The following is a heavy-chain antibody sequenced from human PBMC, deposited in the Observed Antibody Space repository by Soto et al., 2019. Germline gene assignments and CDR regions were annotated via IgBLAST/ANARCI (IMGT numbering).Heavy chain of an antibody. CDR3: ARTCSSSYGMDV. V-gene: IGHV1-18*01. D-gene: IGHD6-13*01. J-gene: IGHJ6*02. CDR2: ISAYNGNT. Sequence: GAPVEVSCKASGDTITSNGISWVRQAPGQGLEWMGWISAYNGNTNYAQKLQGRVTMTTDTSTSTAYMELRSLRSDDTAVYYCARTCSSSYGMDVWGQGTTVTVSS. CDR1: GDTITSNG.